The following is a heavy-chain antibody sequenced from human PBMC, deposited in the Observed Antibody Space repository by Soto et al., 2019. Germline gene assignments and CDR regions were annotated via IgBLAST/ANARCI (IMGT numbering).Heavy chain of an antibody. CDR2: IYYSGST. V-gene: IGHV4-61*01. Sequence: QVQLQESGPGLVKPSETLSLTCTVSGGSVSSGSYYWSWIRQPPGKGLEWIGYIYYSGSTNYNPXLKSRVTISVXXSXNXXSLKLSSVTAADTAVYYCAGTGTTGTTTTIDAFDIWGQGTMVTVSS. D-gene: IGHD1-1*01. CDR3: AGTGTTGTTTTIDAFDI. CDR1: GGSVSSGSYY. J-gene: IGHJ3*02.